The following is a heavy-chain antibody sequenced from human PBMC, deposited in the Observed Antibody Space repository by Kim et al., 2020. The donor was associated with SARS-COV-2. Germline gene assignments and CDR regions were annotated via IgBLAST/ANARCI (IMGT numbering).Heavy chain of an antibody. J-gene: IGHJ3*02. D-gene: IGHD5-18*01. Sequence: GGSLRLSCAASGFTFSSYSMNWVRQAPGKGLEWVSSISSSSSYIYYADSVKGRFTISRDNAKNSLYLQMNSLRAEDTAVYYCARTVDTAMVWDAFDIWGQGTMVTVSS. CDR1: GFTFSSYS. V-gene: IGHV3-21*01. CDR2: ISSSSSYI. CDR3: ARTVDTAMVWDAFDI.